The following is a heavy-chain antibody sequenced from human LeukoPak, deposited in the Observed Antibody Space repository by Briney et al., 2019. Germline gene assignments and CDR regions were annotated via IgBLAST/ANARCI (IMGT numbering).Heavy chain of an antibody. CDR2: IGTAGDT. D-gene: IGHD6-13*01. J-gene: IGHJ4*02. Sequence: GGSLRLSCAASGFTFSNYDMHWVRQATGKGLEWVSAIGTAGDTYYPGSVKGRFTISRENAKNSLYLQMNSLRAGDTAVYYCARAPSTSGYSSSWTPLDYWGQGTLVTVSS. CDR3: ARAPSTSGYSSSWTPLDY. CDR1: GFTFSNYD. V-gene: IGHV3-13*01.